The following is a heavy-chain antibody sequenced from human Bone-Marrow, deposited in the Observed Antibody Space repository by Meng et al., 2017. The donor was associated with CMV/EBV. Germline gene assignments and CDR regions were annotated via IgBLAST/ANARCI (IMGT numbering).Heavy chain of an antibody. CDR2: IKQDGSEK. V-gene: IGHV3-7*01. CDR1: GFTFSRYW. D-gene: IGHD3-3*01. J-gene: IGHJ4*02. Sequence: GESLKISCAASGFTFSRYWMSWVRQAPGKGLEWVANIKQDGSEKYYVDSVKGRFTISRDNAKNPLYLQMSSLRAEDTAVYYWARDLTARYDFWSGYSYYFDDWGQGTLVTVSS. CDR3: ARDLTARYDFWSGYSYYFDD.